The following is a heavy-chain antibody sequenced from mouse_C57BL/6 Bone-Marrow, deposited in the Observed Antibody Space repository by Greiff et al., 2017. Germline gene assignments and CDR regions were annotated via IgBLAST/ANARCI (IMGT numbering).Heavy chain of an antibody. V-gene: IGHV2-9-1*01. Sequence: VKVEESGPGLVAPSQSLSITCTVSGFSLTSYALSWVRQPPGKGLEWLGVIWTGGGPNYNSALKSRPSISKDNSKSQVFLKMNSLQTDDTARYYCDRKEDYGAWCAYWGQGTLVTVSA. CDR3: DRKEDYGAWCAY. CDR1: GFSLTSYA. J-gene: IGHJ3*01. D-gene: IGHD2-4*01. CDR2: IWTGGGP.